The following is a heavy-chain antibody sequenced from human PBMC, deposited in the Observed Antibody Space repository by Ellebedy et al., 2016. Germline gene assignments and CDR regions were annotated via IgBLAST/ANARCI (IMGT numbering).Heavy chain of an antibody. CDR2: IWYDGSNI. CDR3: ARVSISGWFGSLPFSF. CDR1: GFPFNQYG. V-gene: IGHV3-33*08. D-gene: IGHD6-19*01. J-gene: IGHJ3*01. Sequence: GGSLRLSCAGSGFPFNQYGMHWVRQAPGKGLEWVAVIWYDGSNISYGDFVQGRFTISRDNTKSTLYLQMNDLKVEDTAVYYCARVSISGWFGSLPFSFWGQGTTVSVSA.